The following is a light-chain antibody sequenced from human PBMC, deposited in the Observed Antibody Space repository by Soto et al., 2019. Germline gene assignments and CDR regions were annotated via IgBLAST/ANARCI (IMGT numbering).Light chain of an antibody. CDR2: NSD. V-gene: IGLV1-44*01. J-gene: IGLJ2*01. Sequence: QSVLTQPPSASGTPGQRVTISCSGTSSNVGSNSVSWYHHLPGTAPKLLIYNSDQRPSGVPDRFSGSKSDTSASLAISGLQSEDEADYYCAAWDDSLNSPLFGGGTSSPS. CDR1: SSNVGSNS. CDR3: AAWDDSLNSPL.